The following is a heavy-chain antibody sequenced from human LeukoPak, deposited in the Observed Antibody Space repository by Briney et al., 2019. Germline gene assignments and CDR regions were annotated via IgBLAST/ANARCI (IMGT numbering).Heavy chain of an antibody. CDR1: GGSISSASYF. CDR2: IYASGST. V-gene: IGHV4-61*02. D-gene: IGHD2-8*01. J-gene: IGHJ4*02. CDR3: ARMGYCTNGVCYTVHLGDY. Sequence: SQTLSLTCTVSGGSISSASYFWSWLRQPAGKGLEWIGRIYASGSTNYNPSLKSRVTISVDTSKNQFSLKLSSVTAADTAVYYCARMGYCTNGVCYTVHLGDYWGQGTLVTVSS.